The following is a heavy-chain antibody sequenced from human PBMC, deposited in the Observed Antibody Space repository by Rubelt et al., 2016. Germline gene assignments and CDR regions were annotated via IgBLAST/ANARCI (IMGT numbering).Heavy chain of an antibody. CDR3: ARDQWSALDP. J-gene: IGHJ5*02. D-gene: IGHD2-8*01. Sequence: SGSTYYNPSLKSRVTISVDTSKNQFSLKLSSVTAADTAVYYCARDQWSALDPWGQGTLVTVSS. CDR2: SGST. V-gene: IGHV4-39*07.